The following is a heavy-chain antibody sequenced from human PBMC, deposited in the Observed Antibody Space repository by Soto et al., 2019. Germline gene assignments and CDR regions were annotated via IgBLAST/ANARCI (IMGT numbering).Heavy chain of an antibody. D-gene: IGHD3-10*01. Sequence: GGSLRLSCAASGFTFDDYAMHWVRQAPGKGLEWVSGISWNSGSIGYADSVKGRFTISRDNAKNSLYLQMNSLRAEDTALYYCAKPSGSGSSTLKSLGYFDYWGQGTLVTVSS. CDR2: ISWNSGSI. CDR1: GFTFDDYA. V-gene: IGHV3-9*01. CDR3: AKPSGSGSSTLKSLGYFDY. J-gene: IGHJ4*02.